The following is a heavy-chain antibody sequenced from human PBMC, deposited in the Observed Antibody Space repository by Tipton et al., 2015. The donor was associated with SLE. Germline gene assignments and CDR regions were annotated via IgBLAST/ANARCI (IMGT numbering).Heavy chain of an antibody. CDR2: ISYDGSNK. CDR1: GFTFSSYA. D-gene: IGHD3-10*01. J-gene: IGHJ4*02. V-gene: IGHV3-30-3*01. CDR3: ARDYYGSGSLPDY. Sequence: SLRLSCAASGFTFSSYAMHWVRQAPGKGLEWVAVISYDGSNKYYADSVKGRFTISRDNSKNTLYLQMNSLRAEDTAVYYCARDYYGSGSLPDYWGQGTLVTVSS.